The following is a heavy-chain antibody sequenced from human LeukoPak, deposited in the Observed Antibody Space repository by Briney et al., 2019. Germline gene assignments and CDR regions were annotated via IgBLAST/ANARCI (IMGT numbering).Heavy chain of an antibody. Sequence: ASETLSLTCTVSGGSNSSYYWSWIRQPAGKGLEWIGRIYTSGSTNYNPSLKSRVTMSVDTSKNQFSLKLSSVTAADTAVYYCARGGPTVTTYYFDYWGQGTLVTVSS. CDR3: ARGGPTVTTYYFDY. CDR2: IYTSGST. D-gene: IGHD4-17*01. J-gene: IGHJ4*02. CDR1: GGSNSSYY. V-gene: IGHV4-4*07.